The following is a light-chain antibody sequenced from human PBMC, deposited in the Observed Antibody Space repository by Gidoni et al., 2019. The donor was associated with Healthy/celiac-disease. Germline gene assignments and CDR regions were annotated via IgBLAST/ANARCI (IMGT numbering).Light chain of an antibody. V-gene: IGKV2-28*01. CDR2: LGS. CDR3: MQAIQIPWT. Sequence: DLVMTQSPLSLRVTPGEPPSIACTSSQSLLHSNGYNYLDWYLQKPGQAPQLLIYLGSNRAAGVPDRFSGSGSGTDFTLKISRVEAEDVGVYYCMQAIQIPWTFGQGTKVEIK. CDR1: QSLLHSNGYNY. J-gene: IGKJ1*01.